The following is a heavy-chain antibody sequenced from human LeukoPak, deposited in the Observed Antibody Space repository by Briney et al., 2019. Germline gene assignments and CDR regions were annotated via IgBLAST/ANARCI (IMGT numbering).Heavy chain of an antibody. CDR2: ISSSSKDI. CDR1: GFTFTSHT. V-gene: IGHV3-21*01. Sequence: PGGPLRLSCAASGFTFTSHTMTWVRQAPGKGLEWVSLISSSSKDISYADSVKGRFTISRDNAKNSLYLQMNSLRAEDTAVYYCARDGQVGATIFWDYWGQGTLVTVSS. CDR3: ARDGQVGATIFWDY. J-gene: IGHJ4*02. D-gene: IGHD1-26*01.